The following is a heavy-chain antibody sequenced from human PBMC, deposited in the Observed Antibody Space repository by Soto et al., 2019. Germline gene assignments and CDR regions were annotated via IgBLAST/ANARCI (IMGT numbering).Heavy chain of an antibody. CDR1: GGSISSGGYS. CDR2: TYQSGSA. J-gene: IGHJ6*02. Sequence: SETLSLTCTVFGGSISSGGYSWTWIRQSPGKGLEWIGYTYQSGSAYYNPSLKSRVTISVDRSKNQFSLNLTSVTAADTAVYYCARDYYGMDVWGQGTTVTVSS. V-gene: IGHV4-30-2*06. CDR3: ARDYYGMDV.